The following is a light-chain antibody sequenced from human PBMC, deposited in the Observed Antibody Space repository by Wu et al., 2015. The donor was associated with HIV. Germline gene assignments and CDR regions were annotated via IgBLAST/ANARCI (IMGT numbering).Light chain of an antibody. CDR1: QIIIGNY. V-gene: IGKV3-20*01. Sequence: EIVLTQSPGTLSLSPGERATLSCRASQIIIGNYLAWYQYKPGQTPRLLIYGASARATGIADRFSGSGSGTDFTLTISRLEPEDFAVYYCQQYGSSPLTFGGGTKVEIK. CDR2: GAS. J-gene: IGKJ4*01. CDR3: QQYGSSPLT.